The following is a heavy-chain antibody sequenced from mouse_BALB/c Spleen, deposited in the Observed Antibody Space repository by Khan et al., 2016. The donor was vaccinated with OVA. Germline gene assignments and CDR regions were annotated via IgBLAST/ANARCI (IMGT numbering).Heavy chain of an antibody. Sequence: EVELMESGGGLVQPGGSLRLSCATSGFTFTDYYMSWVRQPPGKALEWLGFIRNKANGYTTEYSASVKGRFTISRDNSQSILYLQMNTLRAEDSATYYCARDNTYAMDYWGQGTSVTVSS. V-gene: IGHV7-3*02. CDR2: IRNKANGYTT. CDR3: ARDNTYAMDY. J-gene: IGHJ4*01. CDR1: GFTFTDYY.